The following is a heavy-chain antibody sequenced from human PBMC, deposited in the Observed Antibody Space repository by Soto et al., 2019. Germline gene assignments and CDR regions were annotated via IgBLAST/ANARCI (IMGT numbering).Heavy chain of an antibody. J-gene: IGHJ6*02. D-gene: IGHD4-17*01. CDR2: INPNSGGT. CDR3: ARDGSTVTNNYHYAMDV. V-gene: IGHV1-2*02. Sequence: ASVKVSCKASGYTFTGYYMHWVRQAPGQGLEWMGWINPNSGGTNYAQKFQGRVTMTRDTSISTAYMELSRLRSDDTAVYYCARDGSTVTNNYHYAMDVWGQGTTVTVSS. CDR1: GYTFTGYY.